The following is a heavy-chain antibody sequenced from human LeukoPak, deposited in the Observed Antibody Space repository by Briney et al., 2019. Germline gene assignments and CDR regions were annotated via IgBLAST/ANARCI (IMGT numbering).Heavy chain of an antibody. Sequence: PGGSLRLSCTASGFTFSSCWMQWVRQPPGKGLVWVSRMNSDGSSPSYANSVKGRFTISRDNSKNTLYLQMNNLSAEDTAVYYCARETSGSFPYWGQGTLVTVSS. CDR2: MNSDGSSP. CDR1: GFTFSSCW. J-gene: IGHJ4*02. D-gene: IGHD2-15*01. V-gene: IGHV3-74*01. CDR3: ARETSGSFPY.